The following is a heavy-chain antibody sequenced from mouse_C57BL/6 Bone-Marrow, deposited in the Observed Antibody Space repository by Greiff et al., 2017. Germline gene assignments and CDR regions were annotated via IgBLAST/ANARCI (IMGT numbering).Heavy chain of an antibody. CDR1: GFTFSSYG. Sequence: EVQGVESGGDLVKPGGSLKLSCAASGFTFSSYGMSWVRQTPDKRLEWVATISSGGSYPYYPDSVKGRFTISRDNAKNTLYLQMSSLKLEDTAMYYCARHCNGSSCDYWGQGTTRTVSA. CDR2: ISSGGSYP. CDR3: ARHCNGSSCDY. D-gene: IGHD1-1*01. J-gene: IGHJ2*01. V-gene: IGHV5-6*01.